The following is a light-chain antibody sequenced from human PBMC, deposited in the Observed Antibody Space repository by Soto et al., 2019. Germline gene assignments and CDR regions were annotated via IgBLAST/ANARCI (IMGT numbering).Light chain of an antibody. V-gene: IGLV2-14*01. CDR1: ISDVGGYNY. CDR3: SAYRSGSTVV. J-gene: IGLJ2*01. CDR2: EVT. Sequence: QSVLTQPASVSGSPGQSITISCTGTISDVGGYNYVSWYQQFSGKAPTLIIYEVTNRPSGISNRFSGSKSGETASLTISGLQAEDEADYYCSAYRSGSTVVFGGGTKVTVL.